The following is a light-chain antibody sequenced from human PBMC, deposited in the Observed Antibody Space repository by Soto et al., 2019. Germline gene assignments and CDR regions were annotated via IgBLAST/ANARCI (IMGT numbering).Light chain of an antibody. Sequence: EIVLTQSPATLSLSPGERATLSCRASQSVTSFLAWYQQKPGQAPRLLIYDASNRATGIPARFSGRWSGTDFTLTSSSLDPEVFVVYYYQQRNNWPLTFGGGTKVEIK. CDR2: DAS. CDR1: QSVTSF. CDR3: QQRNNWPLT. V-gene: IGKV3-11*01. J-gene: IGKJ4*01.